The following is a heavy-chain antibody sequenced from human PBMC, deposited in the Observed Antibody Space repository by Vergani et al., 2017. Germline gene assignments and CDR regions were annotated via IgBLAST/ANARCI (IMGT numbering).Heavy chain of an antibody. CDR3: ASGQPGYQALSSNWFDH. CDR2: ISSSSSTI. D-gene: IGHD2-2*01. V-gene: IGHV3-48*01. Sequence: EVQLVESGGGLVQPGGSLRLSCVTSGFTFSSYSMKWVRQAPGKGLEWVSYISSSSSTIYYADSVRGRFTISRDSGENSMYLQMNSLRVEDTAVYYCASGQPGYQALSSNWFDHWGQGTLVTVSS. J-gene: IGHJ5*02. CDR1: GFTFSSYS.